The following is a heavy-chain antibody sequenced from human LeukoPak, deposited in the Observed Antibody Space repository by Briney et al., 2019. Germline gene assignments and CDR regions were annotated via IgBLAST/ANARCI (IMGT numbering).Heavy chain of an antibody. Sequence: SVKVSCKASGGTFGSYAISWVRQAPGQGLEWMGGIIPIFGTANYAQKFQGRVTITADESTSTAYMELSSLRSEDTAVYYCARGVVGAKDGYYYYYMDVWGKGTTVTVSS. D-gene: IGHD1-26*01. CDR3: ARGVVGAKDGYYYYYMDV. CDR1: GGTFGSYA. CDR2: IIPIFGTA. V-gene: IGHV1-69*01. J-gene: IGHJ6*03.